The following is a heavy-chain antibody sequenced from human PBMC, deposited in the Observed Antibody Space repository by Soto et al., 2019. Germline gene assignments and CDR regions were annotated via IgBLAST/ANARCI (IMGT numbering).Heavy chain of an antibody. J-gene: IGHJ3*02. D-gene: IGHD2-15*01. CDR3: ARSLGYCSGGSCPIDAFDI. V-gene: IGHV6-1*01. Sequence: QSQTLSLTCAISGDSVSSNSAAWNWIRQSPSRGLEWLGRTYYRSKWYNDYAVSVKSRITINPDTSKNQFSLQLNSVTPEDTAVYYCARSLGYCSGGSCPIDAFDIWGQGTMVTVSS. CDR1: GDSVSSNSAA. CDR2: TYYRSKWYN.